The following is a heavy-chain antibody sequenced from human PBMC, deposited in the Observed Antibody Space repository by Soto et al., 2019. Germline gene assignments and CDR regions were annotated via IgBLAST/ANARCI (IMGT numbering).Heavy chain of an antibody. CDR3: ARDWDYHNNTAYCTFDS. J-gene: IGHJ4*02. Sequence: QVQLVESGGGVVQPGRSLRLSCTASGFTFSNYAMHWVRQAPGKGLEWVAVISYTGSNKYYADAVKGRFTISRDNSMNTLYLQMNSLRTEATAVYYCARDWDYHNNTAYCTFDSWGQGTLVTVSS. CDR2: ISYTGSNK. D-gene: IGHD3-22*01. CDR1: GFTFSNYA. V-gene: IGHV3-30-3*01.